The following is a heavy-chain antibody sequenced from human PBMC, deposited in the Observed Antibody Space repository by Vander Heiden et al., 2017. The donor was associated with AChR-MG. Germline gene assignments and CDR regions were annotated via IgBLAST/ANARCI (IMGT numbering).Heavy chain of an antibody. J-gene: IGHJ6*03. D-gene: IGHD4-17*01. CDR1: GFTFSRYE. CDR3: AREGVTTVTGGYYYMDV. V-gene: IGHV3-48*03. Sequence: EVQLVESGGGLVQPGGSLSLSCAASGFTFSRYEMNWVRQAPGKGLEWVSYISSSGSTIYYADSVKGRFTISRDNAKNSLYLQMNSLRAEDTAVYYCAREGVTTVTGGYYYMDVWGKGTTVTVSS. CDR2: ISSSGSTI.